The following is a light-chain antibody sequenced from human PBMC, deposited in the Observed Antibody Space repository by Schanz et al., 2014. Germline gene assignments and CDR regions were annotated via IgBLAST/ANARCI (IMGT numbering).Light chain of an antibody. CDR1: SSNIGSNV. J-gene: IGLJ2*01. CDR3: AAWDDSLGVV. V-gene: IGLV1-44*01. CDR2: SDN. Sequence: QSVLTQPPSASGTPGQRVTISCSGSSSNIGSNVVNWFRQLPGTAPKLLIYSDNQRPSGVPDRFSGSKSGSSASLAITGLQSEDEADYYCAAWDDSLGVVFGGGTKLTVL.